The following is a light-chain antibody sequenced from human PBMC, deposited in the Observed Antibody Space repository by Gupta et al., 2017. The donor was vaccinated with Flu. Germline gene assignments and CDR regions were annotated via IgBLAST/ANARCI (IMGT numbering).Light chain of an antibody. J-gene: IGLJ3*02. CDR3: AAWDDSRTGWV. CDR2: RNN. Sequence: QSVLTQPPSASGTPCQRVTISCSGSSSNVGSNSVNWYQQFPRTAPRLLIYRNNRRPSGVPDRFSGSKSGTSASLASSGLRSEDEADYYCAAWDDSRTGWVFGGGTRLTVL. V-gene: IGLV1-44*01. CDR1: SSNVGSNS.